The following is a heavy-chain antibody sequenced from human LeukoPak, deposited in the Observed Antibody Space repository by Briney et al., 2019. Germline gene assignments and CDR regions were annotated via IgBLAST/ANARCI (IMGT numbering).Heavy chain of an antibody. Sequence: ASVKVSCKASGYTFTGYYMHWVRQAPGQGLEWMGWVNPNSGGTNYAQKFQGRVTMTRDTSISTAYMELSRLRSDDTAVYYCARGLVGATGGFDYWGQGTLVTVSS. CDR1: GYTFTGYY. D-gene: IGHD1-26*01. V-gene: IGHV1-2*02. CDR2: VNPNSGGT. J-gene: IGHJ4*02. CDR3: ARGLVGATGGFDY.